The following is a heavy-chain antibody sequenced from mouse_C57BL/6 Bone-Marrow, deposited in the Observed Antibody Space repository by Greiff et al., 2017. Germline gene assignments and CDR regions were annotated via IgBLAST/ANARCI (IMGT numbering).Heavy chain of an antibody. CDR1: GFTFSDYY. V-gene: IGHV5-12*01. D-gene: IGHD4-1*01. J-gene: IGHJ3*01. CDR3: ARQGTGTAAWFAY. CDR2: ISNGGGST. Sequence: DVKLVESGGGLVQPGGSLKLSCAASGFTFSDYYMYWVRQTPEKRLEWVAYISNGGGSTYYPDTVKGRFTISRDNAKNTLYLQMSRLKSEDTARYYCARQGTGTAAWFAYWGQGTLVTVSA.